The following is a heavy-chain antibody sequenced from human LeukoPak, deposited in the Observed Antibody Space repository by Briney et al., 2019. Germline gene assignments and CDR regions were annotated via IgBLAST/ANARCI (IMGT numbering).Heavy chain of an antibody. CDR3: AKDPRYCSGGSCYYYYYYYMDV. CDR1: GFTFSSYW. D-gene: IGHD2-15*01. Sequence: PGGSLRLSCAASGFTFSSYWMHWVRQAPGKGLVWVSRINSDGSSTSYADSVKGRFTISRDNAKNTLYLQMNSLRAEDTAVYYCAKDPRYCSGGSCYYYYYYYMDVWGKGTTVTVSS. J-gene: IGHJ6*03. CDR2: INSDGSST. V-gene: IGHV3-74*01.